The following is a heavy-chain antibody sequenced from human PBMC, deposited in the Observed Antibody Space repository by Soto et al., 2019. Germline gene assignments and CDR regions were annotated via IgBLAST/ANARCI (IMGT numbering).Heavy chain of an antibody. CDR2: ISGSGGST. CDR1: GFTFSGYA. CDR3: AKGLYDSSGYYAYYYYYYGMDV. Sequence: PGGSLRLSCAASGFTFSGYAMSWVRQAPGKGLEWVSAISGSGGSTYYADSVKGRFTISRDNSKNTLYLQMNSLRAEDTAVYYCAKGLYDSSGYYAYYYYYYGMDVWGQGTTVTVSS. V-gene: IGHV3-23*01. J-gene: IGHJ6*02. D-gene: IGHD3-22*01.